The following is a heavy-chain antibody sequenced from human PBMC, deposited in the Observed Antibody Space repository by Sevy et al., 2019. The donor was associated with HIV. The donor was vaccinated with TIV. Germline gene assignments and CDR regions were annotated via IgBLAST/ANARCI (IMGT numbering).Heavy chain of an antibody. V-gene: IGHV3-30*04. J-gene: IGHJ5*02. Sequence: GGSLRLSCAASGFTFSNYALHWVRQAPGKGLEWVAIISYDADNKYYADSVKGRFNISRDNSKNTVYLQMKSLRVEDTAVYYCARDAAEGPYSRSWFSNWFDRWGQGTLVTVSS. CDR3: ARDAAEGPYSRSWFSNWFDR. CDR1: GFTFSNYA. D-gene: IGHD6-13*01. CDR2: ISYDADNK.